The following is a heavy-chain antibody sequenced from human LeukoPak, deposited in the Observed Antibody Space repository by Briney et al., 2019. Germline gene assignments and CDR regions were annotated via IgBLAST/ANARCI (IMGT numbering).Heavy chain of an antibody. D-gene: IGHD5-12*01. Sequence: GGSLRLSCAASGFTFSSYAMSWVRQAPGKGLEWVAVIWYDGSNKYYADSVKGRFTISRDNSKNTLYLQMNSLRAEDTAVYYCAREGVISGYTELPDYWGQGTLVTVSS. CDR2: IWYDGSNK. CDR3: AREGVISGYTELPDY. J-gene: IGHJ4*02. V-gene: IGHV3-33*08. CDR1: GFTFSSYA.